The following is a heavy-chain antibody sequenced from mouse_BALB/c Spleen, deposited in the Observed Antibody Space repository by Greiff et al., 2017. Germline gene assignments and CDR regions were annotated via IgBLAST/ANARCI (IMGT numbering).Heavy chain of an antibody. V-gene: IGHV7-3*02. J-gene: IGHJ1*01. D-gene: IGHD1-1*01. Sequence: EVMLVESGGGLVQPGGSLRLSCATSGFTFTDYYMSWVRHPPGKALEWLGFIRNKANGYTTEYSASVKGRFTISRDNSQSILYLQMNTLRAEDSATYYCARDGGLLLGYFDVWGAGTTVTVSS. CDR2: IRNKANGYTT. CDR3: ARDGGLLLGYFDV. CDR1: GFTFTDYY.